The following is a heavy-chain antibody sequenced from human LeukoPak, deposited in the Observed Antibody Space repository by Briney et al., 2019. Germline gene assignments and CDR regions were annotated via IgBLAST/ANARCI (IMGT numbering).Heavy chain of an antibody. CDR3: ARGKYYYDSSGYLAWAFDI. CDR2: INSDGSST. V-gene: IGHV3-74*01. CDR1: GFTFSSYW. D-gene: IGHD3-22*01. J-gene: IGHJ3*02. Sequence: GGSLRLSCAASGFTFSSYWMHWVRQAPGKGLVWVSRINSDGSSTSYADSVKGRFTISRDNAKNTLYLQMNSLRAEDTAVYYCARGKYYYDSSGYLAWAFDIWGQGTMVTVSS.